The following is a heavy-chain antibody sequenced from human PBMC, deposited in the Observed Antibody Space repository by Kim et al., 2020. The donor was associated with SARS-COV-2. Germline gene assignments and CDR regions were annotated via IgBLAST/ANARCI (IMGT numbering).Heavy chain of an antibody. CDR1: GFSFSDYS. D-gene: IGHD6-19*01. J-gene: IGHJ4*02. Sequence: GGSLRLSCVASGFSFSDYSMNWVRQAPGKGLEWVSSLSSYSSHIYYAPSVKGRFTISRDNAKNSLYLQMNSLRAEDTAVYFCARELAVVGPFFDFWGQGALVTVSS. V-gene: IGHV3-21*04. CDR3: ARELAVVGPFFDF. CDR2: LSSYSSHI.